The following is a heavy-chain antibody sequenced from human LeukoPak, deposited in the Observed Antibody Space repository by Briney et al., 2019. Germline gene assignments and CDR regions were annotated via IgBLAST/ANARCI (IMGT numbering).Heavy chain of an antibody. CDR1: GGSISSSSYY. V-gene: IGHV4-39*01. CDR3: ARRKEASNFQH. CDR2: IYYSGST. Sequence: PSETLSLTCTVSGGSISSSSYYWGWIRQPPGKGLERIGSIYYSGSTHYNPSLKSRVTISVDTSKNQFSLKLSSVTAADTAVYYCARRKEASNFQHWGQGTLVTVSS. J-gene: IGHJ1*01.